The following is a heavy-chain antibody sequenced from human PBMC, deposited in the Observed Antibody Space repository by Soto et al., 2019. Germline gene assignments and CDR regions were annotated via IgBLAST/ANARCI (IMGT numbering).Heavy chain of an antibody. D-gene: IGHD3-10*01. CDR1: GFTFSSYS. CDR3: ARFGASGSYFAPLDY. J-gene: IGHJ4*02. CDR2: ISTSSSTI. V-gene: IGHV3-48*01. Sequence: EVQLVESGGGLVQPGGSLRLSCAASGFTFSSYSMNWVRQAPGKGLVWISYISTSSSTIYYADSVRGRFTISRDNAKNSLYLQMNSLRAEDTAVYYWARFGASGSYFAPLDYWGQGTLVTVSS.